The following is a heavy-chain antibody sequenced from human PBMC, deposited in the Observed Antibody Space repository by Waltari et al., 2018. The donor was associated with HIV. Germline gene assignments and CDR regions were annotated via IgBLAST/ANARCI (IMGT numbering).Heavy chain of an antibody. D-gene: IGHD1-1*01. CDR3: ARGVQLEPRAYFDY. CDR2: IWYDGSNK. V-gene: IGHV3-33*01. J-gene: IGHJ4*02. Sequence: QVQLVESGGGVVQPGRSLRLSCAASGFTSSSYGMPWVRQAPGKGLEWVAVIWYDGSNKYYADSVKGRFTISRDNSKNTLYLQMNSLRAEDTAVYYCARGVQLEPRAYFDYWGQGTLVTVSS. CDR1: GFTSSSYG.